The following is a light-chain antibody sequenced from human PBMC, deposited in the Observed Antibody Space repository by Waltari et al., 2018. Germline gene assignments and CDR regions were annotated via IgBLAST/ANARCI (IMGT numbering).Light chain of an antibody. Sequence: IVMTQSPATLSVSPGESATLSCRASQSIGSNLAWYQHKPGQAPRLLIHGASTRATGIPARFSGSGSGTEFTLTISSMQSEDFAVYYCQQYNNWPPYTFGQGTKLEIK. CDR3: QQYNNWPPYT. J-gene: IGKJ2*01. CDR1: QSIGSN. CDR2: GAS. V-gene: IGKV3-15*01.